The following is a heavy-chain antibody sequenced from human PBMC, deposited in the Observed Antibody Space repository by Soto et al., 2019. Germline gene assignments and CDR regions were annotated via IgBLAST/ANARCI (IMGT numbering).Heavy chain of an antibody. CDR3: ARGVGNSRGTFFDY. CDR1: GDSVSGASYY. J-gene: IGHJ4*02. V-gene: IGHV4-61*01. Sequence: SETLSLTCTVSGDSVSGASYYWSWIRQPPGKGLEWIGYIHHTGSATYSPSLKSRVTMSVDTSKKQFSLELNSVTAADTAIYYCARGVGNSRGTFFDYWGQGALVTVSS. CDR2: IHHTGSA. D-gene: IGHD3-22*01.